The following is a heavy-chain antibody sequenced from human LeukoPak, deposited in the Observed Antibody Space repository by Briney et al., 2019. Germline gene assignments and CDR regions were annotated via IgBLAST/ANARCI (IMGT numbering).Heavy chain of an antibody. CDR1: GFTFSHYG. J-gene: IGHJ5*02. CDR3: ATKGHGADWFDP. V-gene: IGHV3-33*01. CDR2: IWSDGTNQ. Sequence: GRSLRLSCAASGFTFSHYGMHWVRQAPGKGLEWVAVIWSDGTNQYYADSVKGRFTISRDDSQKTVYLEMNSLRSEDTAMYYCATKGHGADWFDPWGQGTLVTVSS.